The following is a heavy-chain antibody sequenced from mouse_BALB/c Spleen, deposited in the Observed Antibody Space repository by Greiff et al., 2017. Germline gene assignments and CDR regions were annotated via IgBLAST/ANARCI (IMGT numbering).Heavy chain of an antibody. CDR2: IDPSDSYT. CDR3: ARKGDFPYYAMDY. Sequence: VQGVESGAELVKPGASVKLSCKASGYTFTSYWMHWVKQRPGQGLEWIGEIDPSDSYTNYNQKFKGKATLTVDKSSSTAYMQLSSLTSEDSAVYYCARKGDFPYYAMDYWGQGTSVTVSS. V-gene: IGHV1-69*02. CDR1: GYTFTSYW. J-gene: IGHJ4*01.